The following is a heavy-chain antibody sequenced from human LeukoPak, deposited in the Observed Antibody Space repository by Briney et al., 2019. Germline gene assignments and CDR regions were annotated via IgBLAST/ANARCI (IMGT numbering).Heavy chain of an antibody. CDR1: GYNFTNYW. V-gene: IGHV5-51*01. CDR3: ARCYSTTHFDY. Sequence: GESLKISCKGSGYNFTNYWIGWVRQMPGKGLEWMGIIYPGDSDTRYSPSFQGQVTISADKSISTAYLQWSSLKASDTAMYYCARCYSTTHFDYWGQGTLVTVSS. J-gene: IGHJ4*02. D-gene: IGHD2-21*01. CDR2: IYPGDSDT.